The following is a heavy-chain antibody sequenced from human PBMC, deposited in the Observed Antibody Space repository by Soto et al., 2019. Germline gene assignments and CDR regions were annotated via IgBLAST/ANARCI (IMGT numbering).Heavy chain of an antibody. D-gene: IGHD1-26*01. CDR1: GGSISSYY. CDR2: IYYSGST. CDR3: ARDMALNRSKYYYDGKDV. J-gene: IGHJ6*02. Sequence: PSETLSLTCTVSGGSISSYYWSWIRQPPGKGLEWIGYIYYSGSTNYNPSLKSRVTISVDTSKNQFSLKLSSVTAADTAVYYCARDMALNRSKYYYDGKDVWGQGTTVTFSS. V-gene: IGHV4-59*01.